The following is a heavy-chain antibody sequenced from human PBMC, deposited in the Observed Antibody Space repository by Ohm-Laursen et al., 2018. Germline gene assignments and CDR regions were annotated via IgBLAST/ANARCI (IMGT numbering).Heavy chain of an antibody. J-gene: IGHJ5*02. V-gene: IGHV4-59*01. D-gene: IGHD3-22*01. Sequence: GTLSLTCTVSGDSISSYFWTWIRQPPGKGLEWIGYIYYSGSTTYNPSLKSRVTISVDTSKNQFSLKLSSVTAADTAVYYCARGVLNYDTGAPWGQGTLVTVSS. CDR3: ARGVLNYDTGAP. CDR1: GDSISSYF. CDR2: IYYSGST.